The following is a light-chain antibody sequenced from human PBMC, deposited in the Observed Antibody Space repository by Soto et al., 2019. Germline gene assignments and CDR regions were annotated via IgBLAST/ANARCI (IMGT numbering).Light chain of an antibody. CDR2: AAS. V-gene: IGKV1-27*01. J-gene: IGKJ4*01. CDR3: QKYNSAPLT. Sequence: DIQMTQSPSSLSASIGDRVTITCRASQGISTYLAWYQQKAGKVPKVLIYAASTLQSGVPSRFSGSGSGTDFTLTISSLQPEDIATYYCQKYNSAPLTFVGGTKVEIK. CDR1: QGISTY.